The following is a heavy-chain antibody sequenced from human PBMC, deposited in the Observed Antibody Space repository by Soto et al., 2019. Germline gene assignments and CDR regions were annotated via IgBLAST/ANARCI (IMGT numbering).Heavy chain of an antibody. D-gene: IGHD3-3*01. CDR1: GGSFSGYY. CDR3: ARAARFWKNWFDP. J-gene: IGHJ5*02. V-gene: IGHV4-34*01. CDR2: INHSGST. Sequence: PSETLSLTCAVYGGSFSGYYWSWIRQPPGKGLEWIGEINHSGSTNYNPSLKSRVTISVDTSKNQFSLKLSSVTAADTAVYYCARAARFWKNWFDPWGQGTRVTAPQ.